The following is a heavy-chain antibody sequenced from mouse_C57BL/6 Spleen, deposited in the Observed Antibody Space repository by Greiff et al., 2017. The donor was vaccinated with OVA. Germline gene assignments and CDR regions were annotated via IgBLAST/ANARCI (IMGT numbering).Heavy chain of an antibody. J-gene: IGHJ2*01. CDR1: GYAFSSSW. V-gene: IGHV1-82*01. CDR3: ARSHYYGSSGFRFDY. CDR2: IYPGDGDT. D-gene: IGHD1-1*01. Sequence: QVQLQQSGPELVKPGASVKISCKASGYAFSSSWMNWVKQRPGKGLEWIGRIYPGDGDTNYNGKFKGKATLTADKSSSTAYMQLSSLTSEDSAVYFCARSHYYGSSGFRFDYWGQGTTLTVSS.